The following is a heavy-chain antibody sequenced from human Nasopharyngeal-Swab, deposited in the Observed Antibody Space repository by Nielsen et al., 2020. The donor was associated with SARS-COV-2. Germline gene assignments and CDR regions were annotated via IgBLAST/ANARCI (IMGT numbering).Heavy chain of an antibody. Sequence: GESLKISCAASGFTFSSDGMHWVRQAPGKGLEWVAVIWYDGSNKFYADSVKGRFTISRDNSKNTLYLQMNSLRAEDTALYYCAGESGPKGFDIWGQGAMITVSS. CDR3: AGESGPKGFDI. V-gene: IGHV3-33*01. D-gene: IGHD2-15*01. J-gene: IGHJ3*02. CDR2: IWYDGSNK. CDR1: GFTFSSDG.